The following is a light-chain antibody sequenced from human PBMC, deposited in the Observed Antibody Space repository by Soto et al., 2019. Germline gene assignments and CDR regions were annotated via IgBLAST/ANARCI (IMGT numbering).Light chain of an antibody. V-gene: IGKV3-15*01. CDR1: QSVSRN. J-gene: IGKJ4*01. CDR2: GAS. CDR3: QQYNKWPLT. Sequence: EIVITQTPATLSVSPGERATLSCGASQSVSRNLAWYQQKPGQAPRLLIYGASTRATDIAARISGSGSGTEFTLTISSLQSEDFAVYYCQQYNKWPLTFGGGTKVEIK.